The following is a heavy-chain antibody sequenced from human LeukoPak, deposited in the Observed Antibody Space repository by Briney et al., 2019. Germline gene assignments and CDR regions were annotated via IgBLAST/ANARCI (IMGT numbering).Heavy chain of an antibody. CDR1: GFTFSSFA. CDR2: ITGSGYDT. CDR3: AKNLRISSHYGIDY. V-gene: IGHV3-23*01. J-gene: IGHJ4*02. Sequence: GGSLRLSCAAPGFTFSSFAMSWVRQAPGKGLEWLSVITGSGYDTNSADSVKGRFNISRDNSKNTLYLQMNSLRAEDTAVYYCAKNLRISSHYGIDYWGQGTLVTVSS. D-gene: IGHD4-17*01.